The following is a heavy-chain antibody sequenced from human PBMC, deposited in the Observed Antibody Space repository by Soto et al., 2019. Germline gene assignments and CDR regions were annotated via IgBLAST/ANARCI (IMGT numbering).Heavy chain of an antibody. CDR1: GYTFNRYY. Sequence: GASVKVSCKASGYTFNRYYMHWVRQAPGPGLEWMGGFDPEDGETIYAQKFQGRVTMTEDTSTDTAYMELSSLRSEDTAVYYCATVRYYYDSSGYKGPYNWFDPWGQGTLVTVSS. CDR3: ATVRYYYDSSGYKGPYNWFDP. D-gene: IGHD3-22*01. J-gene: IGHJ5*02. CDR2: FDPEDGET. V-gene: IGHV1-24*01.